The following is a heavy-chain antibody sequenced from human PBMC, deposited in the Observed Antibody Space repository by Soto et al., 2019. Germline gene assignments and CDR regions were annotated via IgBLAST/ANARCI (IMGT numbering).Heavy chain of an antibody. V-gene: IGHV2-5*02. CDR1: GFSLTTSGVG. CDR2: IYWDDDK. D-gene: IGHD3-3*01. J-gene: IGHJ4*02. CDR3: AHRVLRTVFGLVTTTAIYFDF. Sequence: QITLNESGPTQVKPRQTLTLTCTFSGFSLTTSGVGVGWIGQSPGKAPEWLALIYWDDDKRYSPSLKSRLTITKETSKNQVVLTMADLDPADTATYYCAHRVLRTVFGLVTTTAIYFDFWGQGTPVAVSS.